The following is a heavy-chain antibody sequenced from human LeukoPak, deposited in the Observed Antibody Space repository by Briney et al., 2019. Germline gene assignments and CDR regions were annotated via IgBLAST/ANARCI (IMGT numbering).Heavy chain of an antibody. CDR2: INHSGST. D-gene: IGHD6-13*01. CDR1: GGSFSGYY. V-gene: IGHV4-34*01. CDR3: AAADPGRYFDY. Sequence: SETLSLTCGVYGGSFSGYYWSWIRQPPGKGLEWIGEINHSGSTNYKPSLKSRVTVSVDTSKNQFPQKLSSVTAADTAVYYCAAADPGRYFDYWGQGTLVTLSS. J-gene: IGHJ4*02.